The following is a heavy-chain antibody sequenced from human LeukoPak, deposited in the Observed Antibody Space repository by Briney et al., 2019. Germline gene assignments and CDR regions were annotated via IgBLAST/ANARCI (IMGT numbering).Heavy chain of an antibody. CDR2: ISGSGVST. D-gene: IGHD1-26*01. J-gene: IGHJ4*02. CDR1: GFTFTSYA. V-gene: IGHV3-23*01. CDR3: AKDGPLVGPYYFDY. Sequence: PGGPLRLSCAASGFTFTSYAMNWVRQAPGKGLEWVSAISGSGVSTFYADSVKGRFTISRDNSKNTLYLQMNSLRAEDTAVYYCAKDGPLVGPYYFDYWGQGTLVTVSS.